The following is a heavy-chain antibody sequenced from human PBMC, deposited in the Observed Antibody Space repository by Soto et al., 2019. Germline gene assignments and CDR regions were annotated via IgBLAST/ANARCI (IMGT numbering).Heavy chain of an antibody. Sequence: SETLSLTCTVSGYSISNGGYYWSWIRQRPGEGLEWLGYIHYSGSTYYNPSLKSRPSISVDTSKNQFSLKVNSVTAADTAVYYCARTTDAFDIWGQGTMVTVSS. CDR2: IHYSGST. V-gene: IGHV4-31*03. CDR3: ARTTDAFDI. J-gene: IGHJ3*02. CDR1: GYSISNGGYY. D-gene: IGHD1-1*01.